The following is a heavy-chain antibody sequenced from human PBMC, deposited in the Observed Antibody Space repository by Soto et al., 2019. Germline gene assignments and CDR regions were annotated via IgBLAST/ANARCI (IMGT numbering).Heavy chain of an antibody. CDR3: ARAAGTIFGVATSPVRY. J-gene: IGHJ4*02. Sequence: PSETLSLTCTVSGGSISIGGYYLNWIRQHPGKGLEWIGYIYYSGSTYYNPSLKSRVTISVDTSKNQFSLKLSSVTAADTAVYYCARAAGTIFGVATSPVRYWGQGTLVTVSS. CDR2: IYYSGST. D-gene: IGHD3-3*01. CDR1: GGSISIGGYY. V-gene: IGHV4-31*03.